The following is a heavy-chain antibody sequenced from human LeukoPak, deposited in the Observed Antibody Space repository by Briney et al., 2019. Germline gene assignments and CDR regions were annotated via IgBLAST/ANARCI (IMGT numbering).Heavy chain of an antibody. J-gene: IGHJ5*02. V-gene: IGHV3-74*01. Sequence: QAGGSLRLSCAASGFIFSTFWMHWVRQAPGKGLVWVSRIKYDGSTTSYADSVKGRFTVSRDNAKNTLYLEMNNLRVEDTAVYYRAKSDWIETWGQGTLVSVSS. CDR3: AKSDWIET. CDR2: IKYDGSTT. D-gene: IGHD3-3*01. CDR1: GFIFSTFW.